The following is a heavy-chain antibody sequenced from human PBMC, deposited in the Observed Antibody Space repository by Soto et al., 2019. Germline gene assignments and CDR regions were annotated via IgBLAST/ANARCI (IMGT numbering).Heavy chain of an antibody. CDR1: GGSISSSSYY. CDR2: IYYSGST. D-gene: IGHD3-3*01. Sequence: SETLSLTCTVSGGSISSSSYYWGWIRQPPGKGLEWIGSIYYSGSTYYNQSLKSQVTISVDTSKKQFSLKLSSVTAADMAVYYCARPHYDFWSGYQNWFDPWGQGTLVT. V-gene: IGHV4-39*01. CDR3: ARPHYDFWSGYQNWFDP. J-gene: IGHJ5*02.